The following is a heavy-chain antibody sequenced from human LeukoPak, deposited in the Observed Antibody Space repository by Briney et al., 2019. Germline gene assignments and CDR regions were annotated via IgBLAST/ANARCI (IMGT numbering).Heavy chain of an antibody. V-gene: IGHV3-9*01. CDR3: AKVVSGYSGSLDY. D-gene: IGHD3-22*01. CDR1: GFTFDDYA. CDR2: ISWNSGSI. J-gene: IGHJ4*02. Sequence: PGRSLRLSCAASGFTFDDYAMHWVRQAPGKGLEWVSGISWNSGSIGYADSVKGRFTISRDNAKNSLYLQMNSLRAEDTALYYCAKVVSGYSGSLDYWGQGTLVTVSS.